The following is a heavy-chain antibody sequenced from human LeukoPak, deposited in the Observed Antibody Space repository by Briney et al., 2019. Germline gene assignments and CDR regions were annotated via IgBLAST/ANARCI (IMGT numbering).Heavy chain of an antibody. CDR3: ARTYYYDSSGYPNWFDP. V-gene: IGHV1-2*02. CDR1: GYTFTGYY. CDR2: INPNSGGT. J-gene: IGHJ5*02. D-gene: IGHD3-22*01. Sequence: GASVKVSCKASGYTFTGYYMHWVRQAPGQGLEWMGWINPNSGGTNYAQKFQGRVTMTRDTSISTAYMELSRLRSDDTAVYYCARTYYYDSSGYPNWFDPWGQGTLVTVSS.